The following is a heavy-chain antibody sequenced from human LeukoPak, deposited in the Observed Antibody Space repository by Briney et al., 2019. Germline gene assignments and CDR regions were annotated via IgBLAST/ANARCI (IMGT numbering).Heavy chain of an antibody. J-gene: IGHJ4*02. D-gene: IGHD6-19*01. Sequence: GGPRRLPCAPSGFTFSSYCMSGVRRAPGKGLEGMANIKQDGSEKDYVDSVMARFTIYSDNAKNSLYLQMNSLRAEDTAVYYCAAGGYSSDFFDYWGQGTLVTVSS. V-gene: IGHV3-7*01. CDR1: GFTFSSYC. CDR3: AAGGYSSDFFDY. CDR2: IKQDGSEK.